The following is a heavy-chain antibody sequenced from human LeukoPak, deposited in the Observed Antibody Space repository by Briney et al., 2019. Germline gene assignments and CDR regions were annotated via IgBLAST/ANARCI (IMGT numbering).Heavy chain of an antibody. Sequence: GGSLRLSCAASGFTFSDFAMSWVRQAPGKGLEWVSVISAGGGTKDYADSVRGRFTVSRDNSRNTLFLQMNSLRAEDTAIYYCAKDQEGYHRPIDYWGQGTLVTVSS. CDR3: AKDQEGYHRPIDY. V-gene: IGHV3-23*01. D-gene: IGHD5-24*01. J-gene: IGHJ4*02. CDR2: ISAGGGTK. CDR1: GFTFSDFA.